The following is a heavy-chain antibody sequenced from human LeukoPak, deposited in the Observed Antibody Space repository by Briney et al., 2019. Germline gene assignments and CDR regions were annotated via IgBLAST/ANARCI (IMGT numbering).Heavy chain of an antibody. D-gene: IGHD4-23*01. CDR2: ISSGSSYI. J-gene: IGHJ5*02. CDR3: ARNSGTTGCFDP. Sequence: GGSLRLSCAASGFTFSDYYMSWIRQAPGKGLEWVSSISSGSSYIYYADSVKGRFTISRDNAENSLYLQMNSLRPEDTAVYYCARNSGTTGCFDPWGQGTLVTVSS. V-gene: IGHV3-11*06. CDR1: GFTFSDYY.